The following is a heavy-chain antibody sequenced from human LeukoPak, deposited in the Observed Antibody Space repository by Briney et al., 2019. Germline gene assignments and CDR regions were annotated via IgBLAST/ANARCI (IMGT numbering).Heavy chain of an antibody. CDR3: AREADIVSFDL. Sequence: VASVKVSCKASGYTFTVNHVHWVRQAPGQGLEWMGWVDPKSGGTMYAQKFQDRVARTSDTSISTAYMELSGLRSDDTAVYFCAREADIVSFDLWGRGTLVTVSS. D-gene: IGHD3-16*02. CDR2: VDPKSGGT. J-gene: IGHJ2*01. CDR1: GYTFTVNH. V-gene: IGHV1-2*02.